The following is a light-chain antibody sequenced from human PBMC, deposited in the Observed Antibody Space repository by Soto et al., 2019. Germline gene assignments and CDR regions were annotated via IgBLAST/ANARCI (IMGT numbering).Light chain of an antibody. V-gene: IGKV3-11*01. CDR1: QSVSSY. Sequence: EIVLTQSPATLPLPPGERATLSCRASQSVSSYLAWYPQKPGQAPRLLIYDASNRATGIPARFSVSGSGTDFTLTISSLEPEVFAVYYCQQRSNWPGFGGGTKVEIK. J-gene: IGKJ4*02. CDR2: DAS. CDR3: QQRSNWPG.